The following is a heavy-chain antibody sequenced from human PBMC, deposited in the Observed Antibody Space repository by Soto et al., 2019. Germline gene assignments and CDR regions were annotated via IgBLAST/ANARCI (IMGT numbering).Heavy chain of an antibody. CDR2: ISSSGSYI. V-gene: IGHV3-21*01. CDR3: ARGDYGDTIDY. J-gene: IGHJ4*02. CDR1: GFTFRSYS. Sequence: GGSLRLSCAASGFTFRSYSMNWVRQAPGKGLEWVSSISSSGSYIYYADSVKGRFTISRDNAKNSLYLQMNSLRAEDTAVYYCARGDYGDTIDYWGQGTLVTVSS. D-gene: IGHD4-17*01.